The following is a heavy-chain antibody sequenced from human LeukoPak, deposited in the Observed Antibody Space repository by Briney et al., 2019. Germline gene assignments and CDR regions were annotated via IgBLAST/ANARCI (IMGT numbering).Heavy chain of an antibody. Sequence: SETLSLTCTVSGGSISSYYWSWIRQPPGKGLEWIGYIYYSGSTNYNPSLKSRVTISVDTSKNQFSLKLSSVTAADTAVYYCARLTTGYSSSWYFDYWGQGTLVTVSP. CDR3: ARLTTGYSSSWYFDY. J-gene: IGHJ4*02. V-gene: IGHV4-59*08. D-gene: IGHD6-13*01. CDR2: IYYSGST. CDR1: GGSISSYY.